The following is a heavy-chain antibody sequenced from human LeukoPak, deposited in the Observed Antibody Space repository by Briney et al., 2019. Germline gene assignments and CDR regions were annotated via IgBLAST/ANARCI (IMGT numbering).Heavy chain of an antibody. Sequence: ASVKLSYTASGYTFTGYYLHWVRQAPGQGLEWMGWISPNSGGTNSAQKFQGRVTLTRDMSISTVYMELRSLTSDDTAIFYCARGRSGSYYEAFYFDYWGQRTLVAVSS. V-gene: IGHV1-2*02. CDR2: ISPNSGGT. CDR1: GYTFTGYY. J-gene: IGHJ4*02. D-gene: IGHD3-10*01. CDR3: ARGRSGSYYEAFYFDY.